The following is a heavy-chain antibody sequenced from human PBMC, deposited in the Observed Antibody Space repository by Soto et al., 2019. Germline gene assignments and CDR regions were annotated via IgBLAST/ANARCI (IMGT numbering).Heavy chain of an antibody. CDR1: GFTFSSYG. CDR3: AKIAAGLYNWFDP. CDR2: ISYAGSNK. J-gene: IGHJ5*02. D-gene: IGHD6-13*01. Sequence: QVQLVESGGGVVQPGRSLRLSCAASGFTFSSYGMHWVRQAPGKGLEWVAVISYAGSNKYYADSVKGRFTISRDNSKNTLYLQMNSLRAEDTAVYYCAKIAAGLYNWFDPWGQGTLVTVSS. V-gene: IGHV3-30*18.